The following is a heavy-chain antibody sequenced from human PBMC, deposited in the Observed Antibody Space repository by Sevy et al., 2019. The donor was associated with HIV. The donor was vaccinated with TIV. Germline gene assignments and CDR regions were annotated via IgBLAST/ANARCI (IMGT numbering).Heavy chain of an antibody. Sequence: ASVKVSCETSGYRFTDYYIHWVRQAPGQGLEWMGWINPNSDVTKSAKKFQERVIMTKETSISTVYMELRGLTFDDSAVYYGARDQEFCSTTTCYSGLDQWGHGSLVTVSS. V-gene: IGHV1-2*02. CDR3: ARDQEFCSTTTCYSGLDQ. J-gene: IGHJ4*01. CDR1: GYRFTDYY. D-gene: IGHD2-2*02. CDR2: INPNSDVT.